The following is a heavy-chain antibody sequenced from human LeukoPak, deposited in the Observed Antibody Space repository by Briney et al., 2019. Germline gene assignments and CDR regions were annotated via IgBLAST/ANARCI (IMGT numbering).Heavy chain of an antibody. CDR1: GYSISSGYY. CDR2: IYHSGST. CDR3: ARLGGSIVGATVDY. D-gene: IGHD1-26*01. V-gene: IGHV4-38-2*01. J-gene: IGHJ4*02. Sequence: PSETLSLTCAVSGYSISSGYYWGWIRQPPGKGLEWIGSIYHSGSTYYNPSLKSRVTISVDTSKNQFSLKLSSVTAADTAVYYCARLGGSIVGATVDYWGQGTLVTVSS.